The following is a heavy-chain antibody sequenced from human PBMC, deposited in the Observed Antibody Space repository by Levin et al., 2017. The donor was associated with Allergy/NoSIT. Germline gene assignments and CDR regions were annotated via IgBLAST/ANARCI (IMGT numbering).Heavy chain of an antibody. CDR2: ISGGSSTM. CDR3: ARGEYDFDY. Sequence: GGSLRLSCAASEFTFSTSTMNWVRQAPGKGLEWVSYISGGSSTMYYADSVKGRFTISRDNAKNSLYLQMNSLRAEDTAVYYCARGEYDFDYWGQGTLVTVSS. D-gene: IGHD3-16*01. V-gene: IGHV3-48*01. J-gene: IGHJ4*01. CDR1: EFTFSTST.